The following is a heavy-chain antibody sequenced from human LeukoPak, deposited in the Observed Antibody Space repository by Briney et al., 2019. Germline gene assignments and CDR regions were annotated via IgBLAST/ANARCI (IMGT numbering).Heavy chain of an antibody. CDR2: IYYSGST. CDR1: GGSISSSSYY. Sequence: TPSETLSLTCTVSGGSISSSSYYWGWIRQPPGKGLEWIGSIYYSGSTYYNPSLKSRVTISVDTSKNQFSLKLSSVTAADTAVYYCARTSDILTGYPMDYWGQGTLVTVSS. V-gene: IGHV4-39*07. J-gene: IGHJ4*02. CDR3: ARTSDILTGYPMDY. D-gene: IGHD3-9*01.